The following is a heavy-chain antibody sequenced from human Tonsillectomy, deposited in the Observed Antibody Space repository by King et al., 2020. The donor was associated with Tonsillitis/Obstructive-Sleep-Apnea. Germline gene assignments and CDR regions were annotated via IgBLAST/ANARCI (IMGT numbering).Heavy chain of an antibody. V-gene: IGHV4-31*03. CDR1: GGSISSGGYY. CDR3: ARENSNPSWFDP. J-gene: IGHJ5*02. D-gene: IGHD4-11*01. CDR2: IYYSGST. Sequence: VQLQESGPGLVKPSQTLFLTCTVSGGSISSGGYYWSWIRQHPGKGLEWIGYIYYSGSTYYNPSLKSRVTISVDTSKNQFSLNLSSVTAADTAVYYCARENSNPSWFDPWGQGTLVTVSS.